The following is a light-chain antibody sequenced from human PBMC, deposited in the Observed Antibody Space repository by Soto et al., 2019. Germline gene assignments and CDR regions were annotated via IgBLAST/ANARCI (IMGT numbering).Light chain of an antibody. V-gene: IGKV3-11*01. CDR3: QQSRA. CDR1: QSVHTL. J-gene: IGKJ5*01. CDR2: GAS. Sequence: EVVLTQSPATLSLSPGDRAALSCKTSQSVHTLLAWYQPKPGQAPRLLSYGASNRAAGSPARFSGSGSGTDFTLTISRLEPEDFAVYYSQQSRAFGQGTRLEI.